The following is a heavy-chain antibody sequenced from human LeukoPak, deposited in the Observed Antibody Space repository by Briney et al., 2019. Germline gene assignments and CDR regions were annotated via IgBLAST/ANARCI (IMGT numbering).Heavy chain of an antibody. CDR2: IIPIFGTA. Sequence: SVKVSCKASGGTFSSYAISWVRQAPGQGLEWMGGIIPIFGTANYAQKFQGRVTITTGESTSTAYMELSSLRSEDTAVYYWARGRPSSSSGAFDMWGQGTMVTVSS. CDR1: GGTFSSYA. D-gene: IGHD6-6*01. V-gene: IGHV1-69*05. CDR3: ARGRPSSSSGAFDM. J-gene: IGHJ3*02.